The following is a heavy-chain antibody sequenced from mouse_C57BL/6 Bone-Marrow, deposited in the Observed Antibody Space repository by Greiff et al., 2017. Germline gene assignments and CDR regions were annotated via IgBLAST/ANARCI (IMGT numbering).Heavy chain of an antibody. CDR1: GYTFTSYG. V-gene: IGHV1-81*01. CDR3: ANYYGSSYWYFDV. D-gene: IGHD1-1*01. Sequence: QVQLQQSGAELARPGASVKLSCKASGYTFTSYGISWVKQRTGQGLEWIGEIYPRSGNTYYNEKFKGKATLTADKSSSTAYMEIRSLTSEAAAVYFCANYYGSSYWYFDVWGTGTTVTVSS. CDR2: IYPRSGNT. J-gene: IGHJ1*03.